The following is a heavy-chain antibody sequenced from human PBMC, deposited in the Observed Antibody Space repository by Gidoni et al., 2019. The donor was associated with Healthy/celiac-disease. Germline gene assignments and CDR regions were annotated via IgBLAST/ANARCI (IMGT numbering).Heavy chain of an antibody. CDR3: ARNYYDSSGYRGYYFDY. V-gene: IGHV4-61*02. CDR1: GGSIRSGSYY. CDR2: IYTSGST. Sequence: QVQLQESGPGLVKPSPPLSLTCTVSGGSIRSGSYYWSWIRQPAGKGLEWIGRIYTSGSTNYNPSLKSRVTISVDTSKNQFSLKLSSVTAADTAVYYCARNYYDSSGYRGYYFDYWGQGTLVTVSS. J-gene: IGHJ4*02. D-gene: IGHD3-22*01.